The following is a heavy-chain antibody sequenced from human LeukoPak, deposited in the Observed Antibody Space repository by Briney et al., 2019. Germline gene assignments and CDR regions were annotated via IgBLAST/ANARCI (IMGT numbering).Heavy chain of an antibody. Sequence: GGSLRLSCAASGFTFSSYSMNWVRQAPGKGLEWVSSISSSSSYIYYADSVKGRFTISRDNAKNSLYLQMNSLRAEDTAVYYCARALAARRNNYYYYMDVWGKGTTVTVSS. J-gene: IGHJ6*03. CDR3: ARALAARRNNYYYYMDV. CDR1: GFTFSSYS. CDR2: ISSSSSYI. D-gene: IGHD6-6*01. V-gene: IGHV3-21*01.